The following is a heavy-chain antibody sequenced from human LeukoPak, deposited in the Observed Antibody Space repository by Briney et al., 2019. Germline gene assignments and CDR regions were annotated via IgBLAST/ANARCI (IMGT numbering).Heavy chain of an antibody. Sequence: GGSLRLSCAASGFTFSSYGMHWVRQAPGKGLEWVAVIWYDGSNKYYADSVKGRITISRDNSKNTLYLQMNSLRAEDTAVYYCARDYTIGVMGAFDIWGQGTMVTVSS. CDR3: ARDYTIGVMGAFDI. J-gene: IGHJ3*02. CDR2: IWYDGSNK. D-gene: IGHD3-16*01. V-gene: IGHV3-33*01. CDR1: GFTFSSYG.